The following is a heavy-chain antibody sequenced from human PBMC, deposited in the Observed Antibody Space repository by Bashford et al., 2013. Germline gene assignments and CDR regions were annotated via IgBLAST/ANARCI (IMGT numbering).Heavy chain of an antibody. D-gene: IGHD1-26*01. J-gene: IGHJ4*02. CDR3: ARAAPLVGATDY. CDR2: INPSGGST. V-gene: IGHV1-46*04. Sequence: WVRQAPGQGLEWMGIINPSGGSTSYAQKLQGRVTMTRDTSTSTVYMELSSLRSEDTAVYYCARAAPLVGATDYWGQGTLVTVSS.